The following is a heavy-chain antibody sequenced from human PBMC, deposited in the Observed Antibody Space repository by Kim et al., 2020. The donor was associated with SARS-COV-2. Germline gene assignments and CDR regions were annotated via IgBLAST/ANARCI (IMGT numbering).Heavy chain of an antibody. J-gene: IGHJ4*02. Sequence: RGGSTYCAASVKGRFTISRDNSKNTLYLQMNSLRAEDTAVYYCAKFGGIDYWGQGTLVTVSS. V-gene: IGHV3-23*01. CDR2: RGGST. D-gene: IGHD3-10*01. CDR3: AKFGGIDY.